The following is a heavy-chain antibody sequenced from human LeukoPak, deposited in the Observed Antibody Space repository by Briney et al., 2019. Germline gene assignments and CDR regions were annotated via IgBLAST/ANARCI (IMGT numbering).Heavy chain of an antibody. D-gene: IGHD6-19*01. Sequence: GASVKVSCKASGGTFSSYAISWVRQAPGQGLEWMGWMNPNSGNTGYAQKFQGRVTITRNTSISTAYMELSSLRSEDTAVYYCARAGLPASSGWYLPGYYYYYMDVWGKGTTVTVSS. J-gene: IGHJ6*03. CDR1: GGTFSSYA. CDR2: MNPNSGNT. V-gene: IGHV1-8*03. CDR3: ARAGLPASSGWYLPGYYYYYMDV.